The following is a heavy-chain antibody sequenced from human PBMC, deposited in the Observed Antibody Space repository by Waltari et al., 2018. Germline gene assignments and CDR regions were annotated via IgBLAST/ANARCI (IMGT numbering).Heavy chain of an antibody. CDR1: GASIGCGSFS. Sequence: QVQLQESGPGLVRPSQTLSLTCTVSGASIGCGSFSWGWIRQPAGQGLEWVGGVSTTGSTNYTPALKSRVTISMDESKNHFYLRLSSVTAADTAVYYCGRNFGDYAPIDYWGQGTLVTVSS. CDR3: GRNFGDYAPIDY. D-gene: IGHD4-17*01. J-gene: IGHJ4*02. CDR2: VSTTGST. V-gene: IGHV4-61*02.